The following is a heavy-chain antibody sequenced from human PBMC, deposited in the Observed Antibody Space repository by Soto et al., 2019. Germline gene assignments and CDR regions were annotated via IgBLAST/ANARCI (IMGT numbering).Heavy chain of an antibody. J-gene: IGHJ6*02. CDR3: AREDGGTDNYGYVGYYYYGMDV. Sequence: ASVKVSCKASGGTFSSYAISWVRQAPGRGGEWVGGTIPIFGTANYAEKFQGRVTSTADESTSTVYMELSSLRSEDTAVYYCAREDGGTDNYGYVGYYYYGMDVWGQGTTVTVSS. CDR2: TIPIFGTA. V-gene: IGHV1-69*13. CDR1: GGTFSSYA. D-gene: IGHD5-18*01.